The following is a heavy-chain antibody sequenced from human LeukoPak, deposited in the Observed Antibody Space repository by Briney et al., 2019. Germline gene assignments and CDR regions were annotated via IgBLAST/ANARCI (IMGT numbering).Heavy chain of an antibody. CDR3: AKGHLDNWYYFDY. V-gene: IGHV3-53*01. Sequence: GGSLRLSCAASGFTVSSNYMSWVRQAPGKGLEWVSVIYSGGSTYYADSVKGRFTISRDNSRNTLYLQMSSLRAEDTAVYYCAKGHLDNWYYFDYWGQGALVTVSS. J-gene: IGHJ4*02. CDR2: IYSGGST. D-gene: IGHD1-1*01. CDR1: GFTVSSNY.